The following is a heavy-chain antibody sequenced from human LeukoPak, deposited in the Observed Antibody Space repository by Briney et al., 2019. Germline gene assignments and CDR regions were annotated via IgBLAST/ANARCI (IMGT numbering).Heavy chain of an antibody. D-gene: IGHD4-17*01. CDR1: GDSVSSNSAA. J-gene: IGHJ4*02. CDR3: SRGSNDYRDYSFDY. V-gene: IGHV6-1*01. CDR2: TYYRSKWSN. Sequence: SQTLSLTCAISGDSVSSNSAAWNWIRQSPSRGLEWLGRTYYRSKWSNNYAVSVKGRITINPDTSKNQFSLQLNSVTPDDTAMSYCSRGSNDYRDYSFDYWGQGTLVTVSS.